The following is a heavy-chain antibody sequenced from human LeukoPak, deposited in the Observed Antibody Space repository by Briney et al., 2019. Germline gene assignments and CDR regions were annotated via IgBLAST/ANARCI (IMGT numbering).Heavy chain of an antibody. CDR3: ARLHYGGNYGYYYYYMDA. CDR2: IYYTGST. J-gene: IGHJ6*03. CDR1: GGSISSSSYY. Sequence: SETLSLTCTVSGGSISSSSYYWGWIRQPPGKGLEWIGSIYYTGSTYYHPSLKSRVTISVDTSKNQFSLKLSSVTAADTAVYYCARLHYGGNYGYYYYYMDAWGKGTTVTISS. V-gene: IGHV4-39*01. D-gene: IGHD4-23*01.